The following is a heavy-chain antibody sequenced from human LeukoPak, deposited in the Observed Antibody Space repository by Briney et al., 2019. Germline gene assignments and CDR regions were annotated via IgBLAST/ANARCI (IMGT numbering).Heavy chain of an antibody. Sequence: PGGSLRLSCAASGFTFSSYGMHWVRQAPGKGLEWVAVISYDGSNKYYADSVKGRFTISRDNSKNTLYLQMNSLRAEDTAVYYCARVSGIAAAATFDYWGQGTLVTVSS. V-gene: IGHV3-30*19. CDR2: ISYDGSNK. J-gene: IGHJ4*02. CDR3: ARVSGIAAAATFDY. CDR1: GFTFSSYG. D-gene: IGHD6-13*01.